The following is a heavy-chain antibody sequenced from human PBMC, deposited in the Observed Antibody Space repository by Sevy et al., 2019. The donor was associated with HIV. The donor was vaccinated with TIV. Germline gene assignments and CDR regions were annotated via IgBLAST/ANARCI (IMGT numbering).Heavy chain of an antibody. CDR3: ARGPGSSYFHFDY. CDR2: IYYSGST. CDR1: GGSISNYY. Sequence: SETLSLTCTVSGGSISNYYWNWIRQPPGKGLEWIGYIYYSGSTNYNPSLKSRLTISVDTSKNQFSLKLSSVTDVETAVYYCARGPGSSYFHFDYWGQGTLVTVSS. J-gene: IGHJ4*02. V-gene: IGHV4-59*01. D-gene: IGHD3-3*01.